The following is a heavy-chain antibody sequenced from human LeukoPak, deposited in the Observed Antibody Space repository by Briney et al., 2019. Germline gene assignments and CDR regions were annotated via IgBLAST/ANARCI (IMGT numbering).Heavy chain of an antibody. Sequence: SETLSRTCTVSGGSIGTYYWSWIRQSPGKGLEWIGYIYYGGGTNYNPSLKSRVTISVDTSKNQFSLKVFSVTAADTAVYYCARVSEVGFASYASAWYWFDPWGQGTLVTVSS. CDR2: IYYGGGT. V-gene: IGHV4-59*01. D-gene: IGHD6-19*01. J-gene: IGHJ5*02. CDR1: GGSIGTYY. CDR3: ARVSEVGFASYASAWYWFDP.